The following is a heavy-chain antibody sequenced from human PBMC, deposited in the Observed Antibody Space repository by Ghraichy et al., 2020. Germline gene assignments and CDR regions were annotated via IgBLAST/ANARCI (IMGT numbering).Heavy chain of an antibody. V-gene: IGHV3-23*01. CDR1: GFTFSSYA. CDR2: ISGSGGST. CDR3: AKGREYSSSWQYFQH. D-gene: IGHD6-13*01. J-gene: IGHJ1*01. Sequence: GALRLSCAASGFTFSSYAMSWVRQAPGKGLEWVSAISGSGGSTYYADSVKGRFTISRDNSKNTLYLQMNSLRAEDTAVYYCAKGREYSSSWQYFQHWGQGTLVTVSS.